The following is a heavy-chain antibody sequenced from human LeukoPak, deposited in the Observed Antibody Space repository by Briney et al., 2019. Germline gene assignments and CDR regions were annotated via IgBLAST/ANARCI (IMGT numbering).Heavy chain of an antibody. Sequence: SETLSLTCTVSGGSISSSSYYWGWIRQPPGKGLEWIGSIYYSGSTYYNPSLKSRVTISVDTSKNQFSLKLSSVTAADTAGYYCARDKGMYSSGWPTSPNWFDPWGQGTLVTVSS. CDR1: GGSISSSSYY. J-gene: IGHJ5*02. CDR2: IYYSGST. D-gene: IGHD6-19*01. CDR3: ARDKGMYSSGWPTSPNWFDP. V-gene: IGHV4-39*07.